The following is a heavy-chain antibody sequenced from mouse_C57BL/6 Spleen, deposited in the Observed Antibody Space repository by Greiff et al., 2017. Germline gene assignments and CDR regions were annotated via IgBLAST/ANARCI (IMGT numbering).Heavy chain of an antibody. V-gene: IGHV5-6*01. J-gene: IGHJ4*01. D-gene: IGHD1-1*01. Sequence: EVMLVESGGDLVKPGGSLKLSCAASGFTFSSYGMSWVRQTPDKRLEWVATISSGGSYTYYPDSVKGRFTISRANAKNTLYLQMSSLKSESTAMYDCARLSTTVYAMYYWGQGTSVTVSS. CDR1: GFTFSSYG. CDR2: ISSGGSYT. CDR3: ARLSTTVYAMYY.